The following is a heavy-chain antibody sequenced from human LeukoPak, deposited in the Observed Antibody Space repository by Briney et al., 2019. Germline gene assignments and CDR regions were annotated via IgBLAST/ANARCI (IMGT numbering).Heavy chain of an antibody. V-gene: IGHV3-23*01. CDR2: ISGSGGST. CDR1: GFTFSTYA. D-gene: IGHD3-22*01. CDR3: ARSGSGYDSYGDY. J-gene: IGHJ4*02. Sequence: PGGSLRLSCAASGFTFSTYAMSWVRQAPGKGLEWVSAISGSGGSTYYADSVKGRFTISRDNSKNTLYLQMNSLRAEDTAVYYCARSGSGYDSYGDYWGQGTLVTVSS.